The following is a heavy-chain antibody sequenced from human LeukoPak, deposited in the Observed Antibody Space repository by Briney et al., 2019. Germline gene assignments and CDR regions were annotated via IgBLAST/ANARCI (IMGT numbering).Heavy chain of an antibody. CDR2: IYFSGTT. CDR1: GGSITSSSSY. J-gene: IGHJ4*02. D-gene: IGHD2/OR15-2a*01. CDR3: ARGPKSAFSFDY. V-gene: IGHV4-39*07. Sequence: SETLSLTCTVSGGSITSSSSYWGWIRQPPGKGLEWIGNIYFSGTTYYNPSPKSRVTISVDTSKSQFSLKLSSVTAADTAVYYCARGPKSAFSFDYWGQGALVTVSS.